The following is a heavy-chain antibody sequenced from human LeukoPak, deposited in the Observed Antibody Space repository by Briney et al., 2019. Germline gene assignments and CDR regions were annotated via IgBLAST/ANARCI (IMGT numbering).Heavy chain of an antibody. J-gene: IGHJ5*02. Sequence: SQTLSLTCTVSGGSISSGSYYWSWMRQPAGKGLEWIGRIYTSGSTNYNPSLKSRVTISVDTSKNQFSLKLSSVTAADTAVYYCARVRYYYDSSGPTSFDPWGQGTLVTVSS. D-gene: IGHD3-22*01. CDR1: GGSISSGSYY. V-gene: IGHV4-61*02. CDR2: IYTSGST. CDR3: ARVRYYYDSSGPTSFDP.